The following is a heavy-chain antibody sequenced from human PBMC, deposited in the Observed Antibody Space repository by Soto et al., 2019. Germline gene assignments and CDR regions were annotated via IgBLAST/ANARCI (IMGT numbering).Heavy chain of an antibody. Sequence: ASVKVSCKASGYTFTSYDMHWVRQAPGQGLEWMGIINPSGGSTSYAQKFQGRVTMTRDTSTSTVYMELSGPRSEDTAVYYCARGWGATRDYYGMDVWGQGTTVTVSS. CDR1: GYTFTSYD. CDR3: ARGWGATRDYYGMDV. CDR2: INPSGGST. J-gene: IGHJ6*02. V-gene: IGHV1-46*03. D-gene: IGHD1-26*01.